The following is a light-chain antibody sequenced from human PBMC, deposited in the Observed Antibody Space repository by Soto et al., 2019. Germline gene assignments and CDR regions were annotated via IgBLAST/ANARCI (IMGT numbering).Light chain of an antibody. V-gene: IGKV1-12*01. CDR2: AAS. J-gene: IGKJ3*01. Sequence: DIQMTQSPSSVSASVGDRVTISCRAGQDISTWLAWYQQKPGKAPKLLIYAASSLQSGVPSRFSGSGSGTDFTLTISSLQPEDFATYFCQQGYGFAFTFGPGTKVDIK. CDR3: QQGYGFAFT. CDR1: QDISTW.